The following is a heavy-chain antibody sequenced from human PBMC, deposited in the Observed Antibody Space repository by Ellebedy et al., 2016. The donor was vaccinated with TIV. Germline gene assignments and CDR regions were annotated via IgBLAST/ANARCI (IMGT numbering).Heavy chain of an antibody. D-gene: IGHD3-22*01. Sequence: PGGSLRLSCAASGFTFSSYAMSWVRQAPGKGLEWVSTISHTGSRTYYADSVEGRFTISRDNSKKTLYLQMNSLRAEDTAVYYCAKDRLYYDSSGPADYWGQGTLVTVSS. V-gene: IGHV3-23*01. CDR1: GFTFSSYA. J-gene: IGHJ4*02. CDR3: AKDRLYYDSSGPADY. CDR2: ISHTGSRT.